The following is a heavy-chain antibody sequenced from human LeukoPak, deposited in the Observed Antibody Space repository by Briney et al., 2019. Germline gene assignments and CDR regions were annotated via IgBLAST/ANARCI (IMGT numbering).Heavy chain of an antibody. CDR2: ISNTGIT. V-gene: IGHV4-59*01. D-gene: IGHD6-13*01. J-gene: IGHJ4*02. CDR1: GGSISTYY. Sequence: PSETLPITCTVSGGSISTYYWNWIRQPPGKGLEWIGYISNTGITTYNPSLKSRVTISVDTSKSQFSPKLSSVTAADTAVYYCARSGGYSSSWSLWGQGTLVTVSS. CDR3: ARSGGYSSSWSL.